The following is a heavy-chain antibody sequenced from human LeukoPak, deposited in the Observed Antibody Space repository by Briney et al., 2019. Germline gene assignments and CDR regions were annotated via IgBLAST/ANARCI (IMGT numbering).Heavy chain of an antibody. D-gene: IGHD5-18*01. V-gene: IGHV3-7*01. Sequence: GGSLRLSCAASGFTLSSYGMSWVRQAPGKGLEWVANIKQDGSEKYYVDSVKGRFTISRDNAKNSLYLQMNSLRAEDTAVYYCAGLDAAMPDAFDIWGQGTTVTVSS. CDR2: IKQDGSEK. CDR3: AGLDAAMPDAFDI. J-gene: IGHJ3*02. CDR1: GFTLSSYG.